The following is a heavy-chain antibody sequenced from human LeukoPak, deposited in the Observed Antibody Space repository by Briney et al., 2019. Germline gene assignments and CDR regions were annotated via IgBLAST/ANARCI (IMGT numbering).Heavy chain of an antibody. V-gene: IGHV3-23*01. CDR3: AKIPSISSGWFDP. J-gene: IGHJ5*02. CDR2: ISGSGGST. D-gene: IGHD3-3*02. Sequence: GGSLRLSCAASGFTFSSYGMHWVRQAPGKGLEWVSAISGSGGSTYYADSVKGRFTISRDNSKNTLYLQMNSLRAEDTAVYYCAKIPSISSGWFDPWGQGTLVTVSS. CDR1: GFTFSSYG.